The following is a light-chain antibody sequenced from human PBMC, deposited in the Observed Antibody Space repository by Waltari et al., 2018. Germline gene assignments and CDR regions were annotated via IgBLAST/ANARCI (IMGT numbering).Light chain of an antibody. CDR3: QQYNNWPRT. CDR1: QSVSSN. CDR2: GAS. V-gene: IGKV3-15*01. J-gene: IGKJ1*01. Sequence: EIVMTQSPATLSVSPGERATLSCRASQSVSSNLAWYQQKPGQAPRLLIYGASTRAAGIPARFSGSASVTEFTLTISSLQSEDFAVYYCQQYNNWPRTFGQGTKVEIK.